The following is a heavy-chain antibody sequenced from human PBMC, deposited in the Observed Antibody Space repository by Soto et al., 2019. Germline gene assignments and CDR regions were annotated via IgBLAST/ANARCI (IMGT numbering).Heavy chain of an antibody. V-gene: IGHV4-4*02. Sequence: QVHLQASDPGLVKPSETLSLTCVVSGGSISSCFWWTWVRQSPGKGLEWLGEVSHSGSTKDNPSLKSRVTLSVDKSNNRFSLYMTSVTAADTGVYYCARVSRTVGLDYWGQGTLVTVSS. CDR3: ARVSRTVGLDY. D-gene: IGHD4-17*01. J-gene: IGHJ4*02. CDR2: VSHSGST. CDR1: GGSISSCFW.